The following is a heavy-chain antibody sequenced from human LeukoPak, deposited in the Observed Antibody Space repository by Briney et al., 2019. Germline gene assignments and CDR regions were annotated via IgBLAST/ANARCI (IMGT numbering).Heavy chain of an antibody. D-gene: IGHD3-22*01. CDR2: INHSGST. J-gene: IGHJ4*02. CDR1: GGSFSGYY. CDR3: ARDTYYYDSSGYSVIDY. Sequence: SETLSLTCAVYGGSFSGYYWSWIRQPPGKGLEWIGEINHSGSTNYNPSLKSRVTISVDTSKNQFSLKLSSVTAADTAVYYCARDTYYYDSSGYSVIDYWGQGTLVTVSS. V-gene: IGHV4-34*01.